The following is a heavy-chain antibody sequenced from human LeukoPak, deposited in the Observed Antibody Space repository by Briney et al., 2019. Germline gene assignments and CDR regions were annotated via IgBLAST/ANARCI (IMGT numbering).Heavy chain of an antibody. CDR1: GFTFSSYG. CDR3: ARKAGGYSYGPLDY. Sequence: PGGSLRLSCAASGFTFSSYGMHWVRQAPGKGLEWVSAISGSGGSTYYADSVKGRFTISRDNAKNTLYLQMNSLRAEDTAVYYCARKAGGYSYGPLDYWGQGTLVTVSS. J-gene: IGHJ4*02. CDR2: ISGSGGST. D-gene: IGHD5-18*01. V-gene: IGHV3-23*01.